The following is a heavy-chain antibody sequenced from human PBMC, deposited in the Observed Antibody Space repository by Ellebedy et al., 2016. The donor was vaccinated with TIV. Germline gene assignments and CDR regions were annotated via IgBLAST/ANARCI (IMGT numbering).Heavy chain of an antibody. CDR1: GGSISSYY. Sequence: MPSETLSLTCTVSGGSISSYYWSWIRQPPGKGLEWIGYIYYSGSTNYNPSLKSRVTISVDPSKNHFSLKVTSVTAADTAVYFCARLWTGISTHFDYWGQGTLVTVSS. CDR2: IYYSGST. D-gene: IGHD3/OR15-3a*01. CDR3: ARLWTGISTHFDY. V-gene: IGHV4-59*08. J-gene: IGHJ4*02.